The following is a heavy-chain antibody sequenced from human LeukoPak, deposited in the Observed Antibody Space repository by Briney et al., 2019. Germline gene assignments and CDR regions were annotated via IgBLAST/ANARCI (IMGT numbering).Heavy chain of an antibody. J-gene: IGHJ6*02. V-gene: IGHV1-8*01. Sequence: GASVKVSCKASGYSFTNYDINWVRQVTGQGLEWMGWLNPDSGKTGYAQRFQGRVTLTRNTSLSTAYMELSSLRSEDTAVYYCARQGGLDVWGQGTTVTVS. CDR2: LNPDSGKT. CDR1: GYSFTNYD. CDR3: ARQGGLDV.